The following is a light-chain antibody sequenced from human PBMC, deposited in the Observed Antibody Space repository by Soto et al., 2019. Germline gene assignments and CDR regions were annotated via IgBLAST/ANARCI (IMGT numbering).Light chain of an antibody. V-gene: IGKV1-5*01. CDR2: DAS. J-gene: IGKJ1*01. Sequence: DIQMTQSPSTLSASVGDRVTITCRASQSISSWLAWYQQKPGQAPKLLIYDASSLRSGVPSWFSGSGSGTEFSLTISSLQPDDFATYYCQQYDTYSWTFGQGTKVEIK. CDR3: QQYDTYSWT. CDR1: QSISSW.